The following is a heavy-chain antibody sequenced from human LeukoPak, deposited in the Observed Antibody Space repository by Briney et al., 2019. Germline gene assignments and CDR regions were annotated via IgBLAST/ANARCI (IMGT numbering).Heavy chain of an antibody. Sequence: PGGSLRLSCAASGFTFSSYAMSWVRQTPGKGLEWVSVISGSGGSTYYADSVKGRFTISRDNSKNTLYLQMNSLRAEDTAVYYCAKAVGYSSSGFWGQGTLVTVSS. CDR1: GFTFSSYA. V-gene: IGHV3-23*01. CDR2: ISGSGGST. CDR3: AKAVGYSSSGF. J-gene: IGHJ4*02. D-gene: IGHD6-13*01.